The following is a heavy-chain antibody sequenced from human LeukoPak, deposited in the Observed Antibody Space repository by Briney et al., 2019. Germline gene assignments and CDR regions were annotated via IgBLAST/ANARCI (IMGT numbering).Heavy chain of an antibody. CDR1: GGTFSSYA. Sequence: GASVKVSCKASGGTFSSYAISWVRQAPGQGLEWMGGIIPIFGTANYAQKFQGRVTITADESTSTAYMELSRLRSDDTAVYYCARGTLRVYDSSGYAIDYWGQGTLVTVSS. CDR2: IIPIFGTA. D-gene: IGHD3-22*01. V-gene: IGHV1-69*13. J-gene: IGHJ4*02. CDR3: ARGTLRVYDSSGYAIDY.